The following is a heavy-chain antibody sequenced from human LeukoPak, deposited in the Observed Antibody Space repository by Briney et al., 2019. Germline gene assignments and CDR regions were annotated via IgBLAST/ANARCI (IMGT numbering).Heavy chain of an antibody. V-gene: IGHV4-39*01. CDR3: ARYYSSGWNYFDY. Sequence: SETLSLTCTVSGGSISSSSYYWGWIRQPPGKGLEWIGSIYYSGSTYYNPSLKSRVTIPVDTSKNQFSLKLSSVTAADTAVYYCARYYSSGWNYFDYWGQGTLVTVSS. CDR2: IYYSGST. J-gene: IGHJ4*02. CDR1: GGSISSSSYY. D-gene: IGHD6-19*01.